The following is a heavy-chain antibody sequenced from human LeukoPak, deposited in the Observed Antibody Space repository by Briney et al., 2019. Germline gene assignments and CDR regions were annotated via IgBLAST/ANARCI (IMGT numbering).Heavy chain of an antibody. CDR3: ARLYCSSTSCYFGTQWFDP. J-gene: IGHJ5*02. Sequence: SETLSLTCTVSGGSISSYYWSWIRQPPGKGLEWIGYIYYSGSTNYNPSLKRRVTISVDTSKNQFSLKLSSVTAADTAVYYCARLYCSSTSCYFGTQWFDPWGQGTLVTVSS. V-gene: IGHV4-59*01. CDR1: GGSISSYY. D-gene: IGHD2-2*01. CDR2: IYYSGST.